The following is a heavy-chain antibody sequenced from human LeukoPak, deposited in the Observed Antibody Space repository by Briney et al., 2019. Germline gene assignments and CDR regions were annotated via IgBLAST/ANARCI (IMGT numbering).Heavy chain of an antibody. Sequence: ASVKVSCKASGYTFTSYDINWVRQATGQGLEWMGWMNPNSGNTGYAQKFQGRVTITRNTSISTAYMELSSLRSEDTAVYYCARAGRAVTTDIDYWGQGTLVTVSP. CDR2: MNPNSGNT. D-gene: IGHD4-11*01. CDR3: ARAGRAVTTDIDY. V-gene: IGHV1-8*03. CDR1: GYTFTSYD. J-gene: IGHJ4*02.